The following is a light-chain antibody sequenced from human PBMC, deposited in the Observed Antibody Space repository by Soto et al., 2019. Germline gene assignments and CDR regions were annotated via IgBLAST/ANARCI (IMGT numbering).Light chain of an antibody. CDR1: QGLRTA. Sequence: DIQMTQSPSSLSASVGDRVTITCRARQGLRTALGWYQQKPGKAPKLRIYAASSLQSGVPSRFSGSGSGTEFTLTISSLQPEDFATYYCLPHKSYPPTCGPGTKVDIK. J-gene: IGKJ3*01. CDR2: AAS. V-gene: IGKV1-17*01. CDR3: LPHKSYPPT.